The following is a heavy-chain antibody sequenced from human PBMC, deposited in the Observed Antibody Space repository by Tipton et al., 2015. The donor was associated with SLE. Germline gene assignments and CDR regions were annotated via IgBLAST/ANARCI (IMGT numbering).Heavy chain of an antibody. Sequence: LRLSCAVYGGSLRGYYWSWIRQPPGKGLEWIGEINHSGSTNYNPSLKSRVTISVDTSKNQFSLKLSSVTAADTAVYYCARVGLAAPGDYWGQGTLVTVSS. V-gene: IGHV4-34*01. CDR1: GGSLRGYY. D-gene: IGHD6-13*01. CDR2: INHSGST. J-gene: IGHJ4*02. CDR3: ARVGLAAPGDY.